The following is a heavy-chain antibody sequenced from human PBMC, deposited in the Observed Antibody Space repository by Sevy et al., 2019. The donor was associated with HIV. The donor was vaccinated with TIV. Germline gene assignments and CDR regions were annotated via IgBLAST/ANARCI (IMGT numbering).Heavy chain of an antibody. J-gene: IGHJ4*02. D-gene: IGHD4-17*01. CDR3: ARGWGYGGNSGSLDY. CDR2: ISYSGST. V-gene: IGHV4-59*01. Sequence: SETLSLTCTVSGGSISSYYWSWIRQPPGKGLEWIGDISYSGSTNYNPSLKSRVTISVDTSKNQFSLKLSAVTAADTAVYYCARGWGYGGNSGSLDYWGQGTLVTVSS. CDR1: GGSISSYY.